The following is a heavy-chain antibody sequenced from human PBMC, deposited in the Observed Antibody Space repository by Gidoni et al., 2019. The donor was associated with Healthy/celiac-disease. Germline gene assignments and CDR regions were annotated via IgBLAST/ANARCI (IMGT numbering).Heavy chain of an antibody. CDR3: AREHGEGHAFDI. CDR2: ISSSSSYI. Sequence: EVQLVESGGGLVKPGGSLRLSCAASGFTFSSYSMNWVRQAPGKGLEWVSSISSSSSYIYYADSVKGRFTISRDNAKNSLYLQMNSLRAEDTAVYYCAREHGEGHAFDIWGQGTMVTVSS. J-gene: IGHJ3*02. CDR1: GFTFSSYS. V-gene: IGHV3-21*01.